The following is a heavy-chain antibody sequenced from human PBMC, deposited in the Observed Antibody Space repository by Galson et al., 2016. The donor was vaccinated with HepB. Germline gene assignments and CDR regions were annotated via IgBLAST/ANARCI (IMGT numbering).Heavy chain of an antibody. Sequence: SLRLSCAASGFTFFDYWMTWVRQAPGKGLEWVANIKRDGSETYYVDSVKGRFTISRDNAKNSLYLQMNSLRAEDTAVYFCARDSSPNILTTYYDAFDIGGQGTRVTVSS. CDR3: ARDSSPNILTTYYDAFDI. D-gene: IGHD3-9*01. V-gene: IGHV3-7*01. CDR2: IKRDGSET. CDR1: GFTFFDYW. J-gene: IGHJ3*02.